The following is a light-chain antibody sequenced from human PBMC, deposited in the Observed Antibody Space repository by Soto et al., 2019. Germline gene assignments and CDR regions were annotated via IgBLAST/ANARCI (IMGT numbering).Light chain of an antibody. CDR2: GAS. J-gene: IGKJ1*01. V-gene: IGKV3-20*01. CDR1: QSVSSSY. Sequence: ETVLTQSPGTLSLSPGERATLSCRASQSVSSSYLAWYQQKPGQEPRLLIYGASSRATGIPDRFSGSGSGTDFTLSISRLQPEDVAAYYCQQFGSSRRVTFGLGTKVEIK. CDR3: QQFGSSRRVT.